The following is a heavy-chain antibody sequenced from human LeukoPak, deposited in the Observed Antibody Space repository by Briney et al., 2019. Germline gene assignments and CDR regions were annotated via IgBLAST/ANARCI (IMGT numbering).Heavy chain of an antibody. V-gene: IGHV3-33*06. D-gene: IGHD2-15*01. J-gene: IGHJ4*02. Sequence: PGGSLRLSCAASGFTFSSYGMHWVRQAPGKGLEWVAVIWYDGSNKYYADSVKGRFTISRDNSKNTLYLQMNSLRAEDTAVYYCAKGGIGERGAIDYWGQGTLVTVSS. CDR2: IWYDGSNK. CDR1: GFTFSSYG. CDR3: AKGGIGERGAIDY.